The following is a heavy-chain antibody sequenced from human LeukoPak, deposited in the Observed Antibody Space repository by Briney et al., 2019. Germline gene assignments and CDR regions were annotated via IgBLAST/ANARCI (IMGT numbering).Heavy chain of an antibody. CDR2: IYSGGST. J-gene: IGHJ6*03. Sequence: HPWGALRLSCAASGFTVSSNYMSWVRQAPGKGLEWVSVIYSGGSTYYADSVKGRFTISRDNSKNTLYLQMTSLRAEDTAVYYCARAPRYYYMDVWGKGTTVTVSS. CDR1: GFTVSSNY. V-gene: IGHV3-53*01. CDR3: ARAPRYYYMDV.